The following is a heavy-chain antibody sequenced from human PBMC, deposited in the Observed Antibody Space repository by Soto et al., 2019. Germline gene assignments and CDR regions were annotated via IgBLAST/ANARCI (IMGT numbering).Heavy chain of an antibody. D-gene: IGHD5-18*01. V-gene: IGHV1-18*01. Sequence: AAAVKVSCKASGYTFTSYGISWVRQAPGQGLEWMGWISAYNGNTNYAQKLQGRVTMTTDTSTSTAYMELRSLRSDDTAVYYCARDEWGYSYGYNYYYYGMDVWGQGTTVTVSS. J-gene: IGHJ6*02. CDR3: ARDEWGYSYGYNYYYYGMDV. CDR1: GYTFTSYG. CDR2: ISAYNGNT.